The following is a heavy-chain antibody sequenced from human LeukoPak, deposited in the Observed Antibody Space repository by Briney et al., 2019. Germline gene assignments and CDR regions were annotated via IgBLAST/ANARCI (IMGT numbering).Heavy chain of an antibody. CDR2: ITSSSST. D-gene: IGHD1-1*01. V-gene: IGHV3-48*03. CDR1: GFTFTSYE. J-gene: IGHJ5*02. CDR3: ARVIRGTGGDWLDP. Sequence: PGGSLRLSCAASGFTFTSYEMNWVRKAPGKGLEWVAYITSSSSTNYADSVKGRFSVSRDNAKNSLFLQMNGLRAEDTAVYYCARVIRGTGGDWLDPWGQGTLVTVSS.